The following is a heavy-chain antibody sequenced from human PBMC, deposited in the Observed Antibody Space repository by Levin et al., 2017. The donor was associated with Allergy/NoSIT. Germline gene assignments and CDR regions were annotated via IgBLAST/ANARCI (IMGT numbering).Heavy chain of an antibody. J-gene: IGHJ4*02. D-gene: IGHD2-21*02. CDR3: VRGGKSDFLYDY. Sequence: GESLKISCAASGFTFSYFAMTWVRQAPGKGLEWVSAIKNSGDTSYYADSVKGRFTISRDNSENTLYLQMNSLRAEDTAIYYCVRGGKSDFLYDYWGQGTLVTVSS. CDR2: IKNSGDTS. CDR1: GFTFSYFA. V-gene: IGHV3-23*01.